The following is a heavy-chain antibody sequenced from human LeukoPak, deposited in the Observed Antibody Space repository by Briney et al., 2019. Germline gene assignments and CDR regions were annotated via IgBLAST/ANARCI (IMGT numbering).Heavy chain of an antibody. CDR1: GGSISSGGYY. Sequence: PSETLSLTCTVSGGSISSGGYYWSWIRQHPGKGLEWIGYIYYSGSTYYNPSLKSRVTISVDTSKNQFSLKLSSVTAADTAVYYCARGDYYDSSGYYYPGGHAFDIWGQGTMVTVSS. CDR2: IYYSGST. CDR3: ARGDYYDSSGYYYPGGHAFDI. J-gene: IGHJ3*02. V-gene: IGHV4-31*03. D-gene: IGHD3-22*01.